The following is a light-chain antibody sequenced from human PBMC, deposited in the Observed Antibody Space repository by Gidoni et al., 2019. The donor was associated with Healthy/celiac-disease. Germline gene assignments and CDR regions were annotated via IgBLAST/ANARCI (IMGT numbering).Light chain of an antibody. Sequence: DIQMTQSPSSLSASVGDRVTITCRASQSISSYLNWYQQKPGTAPKLLIDAASSLQSGVPSRFSGSGSGTDFTLTISSLQPEHFATYYCQQSYSTPLTFGGGTKVEIK. CDR2: AAS. J-gene: IGKJ4*01. CDR1: QSISSY. V-gene: IGKV1-39*01. CDR3: QQSYSTPLT.